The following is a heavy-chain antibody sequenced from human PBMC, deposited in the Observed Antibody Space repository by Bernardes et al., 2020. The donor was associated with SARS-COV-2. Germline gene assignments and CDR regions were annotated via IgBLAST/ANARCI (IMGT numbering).Heavy chain of an antibody. CDR1: GFTFSSYA. CDR2: ISGNGGST. D-gene: IGHD6-13*01. J-gene: IGHJ4*02. Sequence: GGSLRLSCAASGFTFSSYAMNWVRQAPGKGLEWVSVISGNGGSTSYADSVKGRFTISRDNSKNTVYLQMNGLRAEDTARYYCARSSSGATRAAGGYWGQGALVTVYS. V-gene: IGHV3-23*01. CDR3: ARSSSGATRAAGGY.